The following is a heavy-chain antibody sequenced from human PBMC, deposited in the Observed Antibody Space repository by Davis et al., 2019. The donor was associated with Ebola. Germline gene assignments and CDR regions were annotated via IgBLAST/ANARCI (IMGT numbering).Heavy chain of an antibody. CDR2: ISAYNGNT. V-gene: IGHV1-18*01. Sequence: ASVKVSCKASGYTFTSYGISWVRQAPGQGLEWTGWISAYNGNTNYAQKLQGRVTMTTDTSTSTAYMELRSLRSDDTAVYYCARDQDVFFTNGISYGPRTNFDYWGRGTLVTVSS. CDR1: GYTFTSYG. J-gene: IGHJ4*02. CDR3: ARDQDVFFTNGISYGPRTNFDY. D-gene: IGHD2-8*01.